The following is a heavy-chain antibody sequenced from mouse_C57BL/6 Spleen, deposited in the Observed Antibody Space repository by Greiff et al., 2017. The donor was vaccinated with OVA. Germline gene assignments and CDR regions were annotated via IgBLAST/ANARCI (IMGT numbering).Heavy chain of an antibody. CDR2: ISSGGSYT. CDR3: ARQSYYGNPWYFDV. J-gene: IGHJ1*03. V-gene: IGHV5-6*01. D-gene: IGHD1-1*01. Sequence: EVMLVESGGDLVKPGGSLKLSCAASGFTFSSYGMSWVRQTPDKRLEWVATISSGGSYTYYPDSVKGRFTISRDNAKNTLYLQMSSLKSEDTAMYYCARQSYYGNPWYFDVWGTGTTVTVSS. CDR1: GFTFSSYG.